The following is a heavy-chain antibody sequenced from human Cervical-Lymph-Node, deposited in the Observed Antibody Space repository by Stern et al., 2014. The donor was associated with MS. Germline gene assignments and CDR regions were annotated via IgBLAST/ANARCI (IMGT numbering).Heavy chain of an antibody. J-gene: IGHJ4*02. V-gene: IGHV1-2*06. CDR1: GYTFTGYY. CDR3: ARDYAGAPYAPRD. Sequence: VHLLESGAEVKKPGASVKVSCTASGYTFTGYYIHWVRQAPGQGLEWMGRINPNNGDTIYAQKVQDRVTMTRDTSISTAYMELSRLKSDDTAVYYCARDYAGAPYAPRDWGQGTLVTVSS. D-gene: IGHD3-16*01. CDR2: INPNNGDT.